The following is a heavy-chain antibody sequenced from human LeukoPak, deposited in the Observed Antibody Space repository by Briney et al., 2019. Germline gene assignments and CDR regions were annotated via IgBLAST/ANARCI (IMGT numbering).Heavy chain of an antibody. CDR3: ARDRPTGGFDF. V-gene: IGHV3-53*01. CDR2: IYSGGTT. CDR1: GFTVSSNY. D-gene: IGHD3-3*01. Sequence: SGGSLRLSCAASGFTVSSNYMSWVRQASGKGLEWVSVIYSGGTTYYADSVKGRFTISRDNSKNTLYLQMNSLRAEDTAVYYCARDRPTGGFDFWGQGTLVTVSS. J-gene: IGHJ4*02.